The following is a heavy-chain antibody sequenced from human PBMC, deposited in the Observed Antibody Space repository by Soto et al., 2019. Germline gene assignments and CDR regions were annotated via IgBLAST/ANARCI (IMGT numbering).Heavy chain of an antibody. CDR3: ARVPDR. D-gene: IGHD2-2*01. V-gene: IGHV4-31*03. CDR1: GGSISSDDFY. CDR2: IYYSGNT. J-gene: IGHJ5*02. Sequence: SETLSLTCTVSGGSISSDDFYWSWIRQHPGKGLEWIGYIYYSGNTYYNPSLKSRVTILVDTSKNQFSLKLSSVTAADTAVYYCARVPDRWGQGTLVTVSS.